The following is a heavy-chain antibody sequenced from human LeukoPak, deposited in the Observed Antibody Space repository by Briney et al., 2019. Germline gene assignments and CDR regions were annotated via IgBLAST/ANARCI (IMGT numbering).Heavy chain of an antibody. CDR3: ARGLYGYSYGTLRYYYYYMDV. D-gene: IGHD5-18*01. CDR1: VYTFTSYD. CDR2: MNPNSGNT. V-gene: IGHV1-8*03. J-gene: IGHJ6*03. Sequence: ASVKVSCKASVYTFTSYDINWVRQATVQGLEWMGWMNPNSGNTGYAQKFQGRVTITRNTSISTAYMELSSLRSEDTAVYYCARGLYGYSYGTLRYYYYYMDVWGKGTTVTVSS.